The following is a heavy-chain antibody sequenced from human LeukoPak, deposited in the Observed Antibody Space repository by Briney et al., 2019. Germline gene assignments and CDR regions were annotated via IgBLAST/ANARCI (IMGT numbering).Heavy chain of an antibody. V-gene: IGHV3-48*01. CDR3: AKDQAVAGTVHFDY. J-gene: IGHJ4*02. D-gene: IGHD6-19*01. CDR1: EFTFSSYS. Sequence: GGSLRLSCAASEFTFSSYSMNWVRQAPGKGLEWVSYITNSGNTKSYADSVKGRFTISRDNTKNSLYLQMNGLRAEDTAVYYCAKDQAVAGTVHFDYWGQGTLVTVSS. CDR2: ITNSGNTK.